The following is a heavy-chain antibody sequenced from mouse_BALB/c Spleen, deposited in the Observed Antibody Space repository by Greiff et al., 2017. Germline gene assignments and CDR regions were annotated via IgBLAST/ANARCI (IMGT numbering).Heavy chain of an antibody. V-gene: IGHV1-80*01. Sequence: VKLMESGAELVRPGSSVKISCKASGYAFSSYWMNWVKQRPGQGLEWIGQIYPGDGDTNYNGKFKGKATLTADKSSSTAYMQLSSLTSEDSAVYFCARHYGSSYFDYWGQGTTLTVSS. CDR3: ARHYGSSYFDY. D-gene: IGHD1-1*01. J-gene: IGHJ2*01. CDR2: IYPGDGDT. CDR1: GYAFSSYW.